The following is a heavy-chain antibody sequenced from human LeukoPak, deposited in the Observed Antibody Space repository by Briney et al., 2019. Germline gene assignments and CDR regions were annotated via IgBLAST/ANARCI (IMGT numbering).Heavy chain of an antibody. CDR2: IKSEIDGGAT. V-gene: IGHV3-15*07. Sequence: PGGSLRLSCAAPDFTFSNTWMNWVRQAPGKGLEWVGRIKSEIDGGATDYAAPVQGRFTISRDDSQATLYLQMNSLRTEDTAVYYCTTGGDVMVAGTRAYDIWGLGTMVTVSS. CDR1: DFTFSNTW. D-gene: IGHD1-7*01. J-gene: IGHJ3*02. CDR3: TTGGDVMVAGTRAYDI.